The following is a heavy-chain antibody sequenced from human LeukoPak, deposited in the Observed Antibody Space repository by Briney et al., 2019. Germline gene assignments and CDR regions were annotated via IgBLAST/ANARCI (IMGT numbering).Heavy chain of an antibody. D-gene: IGHD2-2*01. J-gene: IGHJ4*02. CDR3: ARAKVPYCSSTSCYFFDY. Sequence: GGSLRLSCAASGFTFSSYAMHWVRQAPGKGLEYVSAISSNGGSTYYANSVKGRFTISRDNSKNTLYLQMGGLRAEDMAVYYCARAKVPYCSSTSCYFFDYWGQGTLVTVSS. CDR1: GFTFSSYA. CDR2: ISSNGGST. V-gene: IGHV3-64*01.